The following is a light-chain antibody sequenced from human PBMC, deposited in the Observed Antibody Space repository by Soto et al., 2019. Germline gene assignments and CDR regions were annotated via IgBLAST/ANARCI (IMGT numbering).Light chain of an antibody. Sequence: EIVLTQSPATLSLFLGERATLSCRASQSVSSYVAWYQQKPGQAPRLLYAASNRATGIPARFSGSGSGTDFTLTISSLEPEDSADYDCQHRSKFGGGTKVEIK. CDR2: AAS. V-gene: IGKV3-11*01. J-gene: IGKJ4*01. CDR1: QSVSSY. CDR3: QHRSK.